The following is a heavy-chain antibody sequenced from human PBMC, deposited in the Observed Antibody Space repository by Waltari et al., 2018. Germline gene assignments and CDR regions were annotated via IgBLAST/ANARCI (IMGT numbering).Heavy chain of an antibody. CDR2: ISGDSVST. CDR1: GSIFSSYA. V-gene: IGHV3-23*01. CDR3: AKGHSGSPTIFGVIYYGLEV. Sequence: EVYLLESGGDLVLPGGSLRLSCVASGSIFSSYAMTWVRQAPGKGLEWVASISGDSVSTYYADPVRGRFTIFRDNPKDTVYLQMDSLRGEDSSLYFCAKGHSGSPTIFGVIYYGLEVWGQGTTVTVSS. J-gene: IGHJ6*02. D-gene: IGHD3-3*01.